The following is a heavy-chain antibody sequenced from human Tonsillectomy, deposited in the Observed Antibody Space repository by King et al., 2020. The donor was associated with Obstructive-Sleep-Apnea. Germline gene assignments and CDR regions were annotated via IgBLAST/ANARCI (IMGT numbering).Heavy chain of an antibody. Sequence: MQLQESGPGLVKPSETLSLTCIVSGGSISSSSYYWGWIRQPPGKGLEWIGRIYYSWSTYYNPSLKSRFTISVDTSKNQFSLKVSSVTAADTAVYYCARDPSYRNAFDIWGQGTMVTVSS. CDR3: ARDPSYRNAFDI. D-gene: IGHD5-12*01. CDR2: IYYSWST. V-gene: IGHV4-39*07. J-gene: IGHJ3*02. CDR1: GGSISSSSYY.